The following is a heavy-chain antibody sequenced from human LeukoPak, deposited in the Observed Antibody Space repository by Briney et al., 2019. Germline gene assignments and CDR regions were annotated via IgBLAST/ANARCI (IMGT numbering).Heavy chain of an antibody. J-gene: IGHJ6*03. V-gene: IGHV1-2*02. Sequence: ASVKVSCKASGYTFTGYYMHWVRQAPGQGLEWMGWINPNSGGTNYAQKFQGRVTMTRDMSTSTVYMELSSLRSEDTAVYYCARDPQRAYCSGGSCRANYYMDVWGKGTTVTVSS. CDR3: ARDPQRAYCSGGSCRANYYMDV. D-gene: IGHD2-15*01. CDR2: INPNSGGT. CDR1: GYTFTGYY.